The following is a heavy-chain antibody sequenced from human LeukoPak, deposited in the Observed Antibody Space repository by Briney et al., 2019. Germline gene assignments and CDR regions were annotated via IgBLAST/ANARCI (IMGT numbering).Heavy chain of an antibody. D-gene: IGHD2-2*01. CDR3: ARGLPATFDY. J-gene: IGHJ4*02. CDR1: GYTFTGYY. V-gene: IGHV1-46*03. CDR2: INPSGTT. Sequence: GASVKVSCKASGYTFTGYYIHWVRQAPGQGLEWMGIINPSGTTTYAQKFQGRVTMTRDTSTSTVYMELSSLRSEDTAVYYCARGLPATFDYWGQGTLVTVSS.